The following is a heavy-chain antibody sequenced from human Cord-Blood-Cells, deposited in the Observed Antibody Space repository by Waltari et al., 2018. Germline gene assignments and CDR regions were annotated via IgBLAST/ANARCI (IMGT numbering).Heavy chain of an antibody. CDR3: ARTSGYSSGWYYFDC. J-gene: IGHJ4*02. CDR2: IFANDEK. D-gene: IGHD6-19*01. V-gene: IGHV2-26*01. CDR1: GFSLSNARMG. Sequence: QVTLKESGPVLVQPTETLPLTCTVSGFSLSNARMGVSWIRQLPGKALKWLAHIFANDEKSYITSLKSRLTIAKDTAKSRVVLTRTKMDPVDTATYYCARTSGYSSGWYYFDCWGQGTLVTGSS.